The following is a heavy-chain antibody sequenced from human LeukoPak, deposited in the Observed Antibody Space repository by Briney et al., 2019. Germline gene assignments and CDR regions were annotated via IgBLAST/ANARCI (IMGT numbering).Heavy chain of an antibody. J-gene: IGHJ6*03. Sequence: SETLSLTCAVYGGSFSGYYWSWLRQPPGKGLEWIGEINHSGSTNYNPSLKSRVTISVDTSKNQFSLKLSSVTAADTAVYYRASIAVADDYYYYMDVWGKGTTVTVSS. D-gene: IGHD6-19*01. CDR1: GGSFSGYY. CDR3: ASIAVADDYYYYMDV. CDR2: INHSGST. V-gene: IGHV4-34*01.